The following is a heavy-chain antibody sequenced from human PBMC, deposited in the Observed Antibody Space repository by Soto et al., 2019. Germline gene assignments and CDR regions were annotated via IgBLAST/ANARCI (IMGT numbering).Heavy chain of an antibody. D-gene: IGHD3-3*01. CDR2: IYCSGST. V-gene: IGHV4-61*01. Sequence: SESLSHTCTVSGGSVSRGSYYWNWIRQPPGKGLEWIGYIYCSGSTNYNPSLKSRVTISVDTSKNQFSLKLSSVTAADTAVYYCARGPRFWSGYYRFVPWGQGTLVTVSS. J-gene: IGHJ5*02. CDR1: GGSVSRGSYY. CDR3: ARGPRFWSGYYRFVP.